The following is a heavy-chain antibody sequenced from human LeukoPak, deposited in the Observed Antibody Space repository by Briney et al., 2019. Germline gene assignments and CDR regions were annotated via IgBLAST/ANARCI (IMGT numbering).Heavy chain of an antibody. V-gene: IGHV3-30*18. CDR2: ISYDGSNK. D-gene: IGHD5-24*01. Sequence: GGSLRLSCAASGFTFSYYGIHWVRQAPGKGLEWVALISYDGSNKYYADSVKGRFTISRDNPKNTLYLQMNSLRAEDTAVYYCAKDDRWLPYDYWGQGTLVTVSS. J-gene: IGHJ4*02. CDR3: AKDDRWLPYDY. CDR1: GFTFSYYG.